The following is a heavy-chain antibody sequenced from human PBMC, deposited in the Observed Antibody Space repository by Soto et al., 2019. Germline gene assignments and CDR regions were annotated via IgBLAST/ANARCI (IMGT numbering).Heavy chain of an antibody. V-gene: IGHV3-23*01. CDR2: ISGNGGDI. CDR1: GLPFRNYA. D-gene: IGHD2-2*01. Sequence: QAGGSLRLSCAASGLPFRNYAMSWVRQAPGKGLEWVSRISGNGGDINYADSVKGRFTISRDNSKNTLYLQMNSLRAEDTAVYYCTKRGDIVEVSRKFLGYCRDVWGQGILVSGST. CDR3: TKRGDIVEVSRKFLGYCRDV. J-gene: IGHJ4*01.